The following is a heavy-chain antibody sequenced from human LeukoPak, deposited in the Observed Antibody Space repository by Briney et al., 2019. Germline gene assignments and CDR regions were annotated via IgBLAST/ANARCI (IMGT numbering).Heavy chain of an antibody. V-gene: IGHV4-34*01. CDR3: ARMWPGRIGGSLGSSDY. Sequence: SETLSLTCGVAGGSFRGYYWTWIRQAPGKGLEWVGETTHSGSSNYNPSLKSRVNISVDMAKNQFSLTLSSVTAADTAEYYCARMWPGRIGGSLGSSDYWGQGTLVTVSS. J-gene: IGHJ4*02. CDR2: TTHSGSS. D-gene: IGHD1-26*01. CDR1: GGSFRGYY.